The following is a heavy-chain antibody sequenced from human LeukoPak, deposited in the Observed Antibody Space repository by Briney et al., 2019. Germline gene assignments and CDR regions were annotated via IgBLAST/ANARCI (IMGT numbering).Heavy chain of an antibody. J-gene: IGHJ6*02. CDR3: ARGIWKEYSSSSRSAYYYYGVDV. D-gene: IGHD6-6*01. CDR2: XNHXXXX. V-gene: IGHV4-34*01. Sequence: XXIXQXXXXXXXXXGXXNHXXXXHYTPSLTSRVTISVDTSKNQFSLKLRSVTAADTAVYYCARGIWKEYSSSSRSAYYYYGVDVWGQGTTVTVSS.